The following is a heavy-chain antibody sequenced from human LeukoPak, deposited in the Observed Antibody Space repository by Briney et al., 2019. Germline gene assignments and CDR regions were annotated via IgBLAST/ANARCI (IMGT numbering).Heavy chain of an antibody. J-gene: IGHJ5*02. D-gene: IGHD3-3*01. CDR2: MYHSGST. CDR1: GYSISSGYY. V-gene: IGHV4-38-2*02. Sequence: PSETLSLTCTVSGYSISSGYYWGWIRQPPGKGLECIGTMYHSGSTFYNPSLKSRVTISVDTSKNQFSLKLTSMTAADTAVDYCARAMNRSGDYLGFDPWGLGIVVTVSS. CDR3: ARAMNRSGDYLGFDP.